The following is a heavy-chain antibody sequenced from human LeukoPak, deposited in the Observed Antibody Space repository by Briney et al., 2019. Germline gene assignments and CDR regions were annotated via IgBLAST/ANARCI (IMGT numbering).Heavy chain of an antibody. V-gene: IGHV3-23*01. CDR1: GFTFSTYA. D-gene: IGHD2-21*02. J-gene: IGHJ6*03. CDR2: ISGSGGST. CDR3: AKDRAYCGGDCYPGYYMDL. Sequence: GGSLRLSCAASGFTFSTYAMTWVRQAPGKGLEWVSPISGSGGSTYYADSVKGRFTISRDSSKNTLYLQMNSLRVEDTAVYYCAKDRAYCGGDCYPGYYMDLWGKGTTVTVSS.